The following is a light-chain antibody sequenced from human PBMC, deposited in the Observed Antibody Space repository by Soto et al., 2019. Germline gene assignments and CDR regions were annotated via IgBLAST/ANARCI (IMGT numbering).Light chain of an antibody. CDR2: DAS. CDR1: QSVRSY. CDR3: QQRSNWPLT. J-gene: IGKJ4*01. Sequence: EIVLTQSPATLSLSPGERATLSCRASQSVRSYLAWYQQKSGQAPRLLIYDASNRATGIPARFSGSGSGTDFTFTISSLEPEDFAVYYCQQRSNWPLTFGGGTKVEI. V-gene: IGKV3-11*01.